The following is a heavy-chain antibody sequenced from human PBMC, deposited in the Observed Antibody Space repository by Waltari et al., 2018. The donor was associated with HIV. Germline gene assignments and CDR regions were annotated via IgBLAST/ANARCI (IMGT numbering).Heavy chain of an antibody. Sequence: QVQLQESGPGLVKPSETLSLSCTVSGGSMSNPYWSWIRQPPGKRLEWIGYVYYSGRTKYTPSLESRVSISIDTSNSQFSLNLNSVTAADTAVYYCATLESEYTYGYFFDYWGRGILVTVTS. D-gene: IGHD5-18*01. CDR2: VYYSGRT. CDR3: ATLESEYTYGYFFDY. V-gene: IGHV4-59*11. J-gene: IGHJ4*02. CDR1: GGSMSNPY.